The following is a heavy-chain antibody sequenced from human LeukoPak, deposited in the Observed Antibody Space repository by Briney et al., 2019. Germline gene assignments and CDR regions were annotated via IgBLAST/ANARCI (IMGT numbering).Heavy chain of an antibody. J-gene: IGHJ4*02. V-gene: IGHV4-59*12. Sequence: SETLSLTCTVSGGSISNDYWSWIRQPPGKGLEWIGYIYSTGSTNYNPSLKTRVTISVDTSKNQFSLKLSSVTAADTAVYYCARRTGYSSGWFRDWGQGTLVTVSS. CDR2: IYSTGST. CDR3: ARRTGYSSGWFRD. D-gene: IGHD6-19*01. CDR1: GGSISNDY.